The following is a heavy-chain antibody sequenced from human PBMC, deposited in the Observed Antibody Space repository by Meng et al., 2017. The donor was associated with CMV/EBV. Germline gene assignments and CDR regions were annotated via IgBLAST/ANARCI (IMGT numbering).Heavy chain of an antibody. CDR2: ISAYNGNT. V-gene: IGHV1-18*01. D-gene: IGHD3-3*01. J-gene: IGHJ6*02. Sequence: ASVKVSCKASGYTFTSYGISWVRQAPGQGLEWMGWISAYNGNTNYAQKLQGRVTMTTDTSTSTAYMELRSLRSDDTAVYYCARVAYYDFWSGYLPLYYYYGMDVWGQGTTVTVSS. CDR3: ARVAYYDFWSGYLPLYYYYGMDV. CDR1: GYTFTSYG.